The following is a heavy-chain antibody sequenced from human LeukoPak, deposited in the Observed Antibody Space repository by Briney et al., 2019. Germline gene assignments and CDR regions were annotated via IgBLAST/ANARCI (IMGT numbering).Heavy chain of an antibody. V-gene: IGHV3-33*06. CDR3: AKGTTGSYLDY. J-gene: IGHJ4*02. CDR2: IWYDGSNK. Sequence: GGSLRLSCAASGFTFSSYGMRWVRQAPGKGLEWVAVIWYDGSNKYYADSVKGRFTISRDNSKNTLYLQMNSLRAEDTAVYYCAKGTTGSYLDYWGQGTLVTVSS. D-gene: IGHD3-10*01. CDR1: GFTFSSYG.